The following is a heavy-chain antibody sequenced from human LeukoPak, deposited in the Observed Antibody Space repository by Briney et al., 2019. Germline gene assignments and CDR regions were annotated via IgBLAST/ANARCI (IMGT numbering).Heavy chain of an antibody. J-gene: IGHJ4*02. D-gene: IGHD5-12*01. CDR3: ARGGYSGYDYAPLDY. CDR2: IYYSGST. CDR1: GGSISSYY. Sequence: SETLSLTCTVSGGSISSYYWSWIRQPPGKGLEWIGYIYYSGSTNYNPSLKSRVTISVDTSKNQFSLRLSSVTAADTAVYYCARGGYSGYDYAPLDYWGQRTLVTVSS. V-gene: IGHV4-59*01.